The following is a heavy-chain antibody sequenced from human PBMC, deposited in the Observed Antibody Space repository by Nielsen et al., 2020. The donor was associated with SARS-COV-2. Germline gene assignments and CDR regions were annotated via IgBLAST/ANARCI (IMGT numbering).Heavy chain of an antibody. CDR1: GGSISSGGYY. Sequence: SETLSLTCTVSGGSISSGGYYWSWIRQHPGKGLEWIGYIYYSGSTYYNPSLKSRVTISVDTSKNQFSLKLSSVTAADTAVYYCARDRCGSTSCYWFDPWGQGTLVTVSS. CDR2: IYYSGST. CDR3: ARDRCGSTSCYWFDP. D-gene: IGHD2-2*01. V-gene: IGHV4-31*03. J-gene: IGHJ5*02.